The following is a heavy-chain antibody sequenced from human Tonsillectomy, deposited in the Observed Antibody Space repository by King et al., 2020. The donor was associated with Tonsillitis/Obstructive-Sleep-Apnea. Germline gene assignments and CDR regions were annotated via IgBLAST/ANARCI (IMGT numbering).Heavy chain of an antibody. V-gene: IGHV3-48*03. J-gene: IGHJ2*01. CDR3: ARVSLTWYFGL. CDR2: ISSRGSTI. CDR1: GFTFSTYE. Sequence: VQLVVSGGGLEQPGGSVRLSCAASGFTFSTYEMNWVRQAPGKGLEWVAYISSRGSTIYYAESVKGRFTITRDNAKNSLYLEMKSLRAEDTAVYYCARVSLTWYFGLSGGGTLVSASS. D-gene: IGHD3-16*01.